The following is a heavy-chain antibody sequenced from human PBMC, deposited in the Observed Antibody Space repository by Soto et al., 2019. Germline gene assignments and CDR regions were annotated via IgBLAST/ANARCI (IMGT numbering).Heavy chain of an antibody. V-gene: IGHV3-23*01. J-gene: IGHJ4*02. Sequence: EVQLLESGGGLVQPGGSLRLSCAASGFTFSTYVMSWVRQASGKRLEWVSAISGSGGGTYYADSVKGRFTISRDNSKNTLYLQMNSLRAQDTAVYYCAKMKVEQWPNYFDYWGQGTLVTVSS. D-gene: IGHD6-19*01. CDR2: ISGSGGGT. CDR1: GFTFSTYV. CDR3: AKMKVEQWPNYFDY.